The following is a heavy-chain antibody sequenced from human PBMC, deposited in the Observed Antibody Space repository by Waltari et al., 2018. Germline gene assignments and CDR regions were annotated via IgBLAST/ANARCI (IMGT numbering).Heavy chain of an antibody. CDR2: IKQDGSEE. CDR3: VRGAGWLLES. V-gene: IGHV3-7*04. J-gene: IGHJ4*02. CDR1: GFSISDFW. D-gene: IGHD2-21*01. Sequence: EVNLVESGGGLVQPGGSLRLSCAASGFSISDFWMHWARQAPGKGPEWVATIKQDGSEENYVDSVKGRFTISRDNAKNSLYLQMNSLRLEDTAVYYCVRGAGWLLESWGQGTLATVSS.